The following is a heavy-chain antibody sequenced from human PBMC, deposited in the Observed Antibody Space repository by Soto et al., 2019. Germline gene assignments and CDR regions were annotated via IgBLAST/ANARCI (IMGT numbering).Heavy chain of an antibody. CDR2: IYYSGST. J-gene: IGHJ4*02. CDR1: GGSISSGGYY. Sequence: QVQLQESGPGLVKPSQTLSLTCTVSGGSISSGGYYWSWIRQHPGKGLEWIGYIYYSGSTYHNPSLKSRVTITVDTSKNQFSLKLSSVTAADTAVYYCARKTTVTTSFDYWGQGTLVTVSS. D-gene: IGHD4-17*01. CDR3: ARKTTVTTSFDY. V-gene: IGHV4-31*03.